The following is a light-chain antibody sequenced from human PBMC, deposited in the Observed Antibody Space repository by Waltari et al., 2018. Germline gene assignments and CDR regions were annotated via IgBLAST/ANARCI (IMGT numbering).Light chain of an antibody. J-gene: IGLJ2*01. V-gene: IGLV6-57*01. CDR1: SGSIASDY. Sequence: NFMLTQPRGVSESPGKTVTISCTRNSGSIASDYGQWFQQRPGSSPTLVISEDNQRPSAVPDRLSGPIDSSYNSASLTISGLKTEDEADYYCQSYDTGTWFFRGGTRLTVL. CDR3: QSYDTGTWF. CDR2: EDN.